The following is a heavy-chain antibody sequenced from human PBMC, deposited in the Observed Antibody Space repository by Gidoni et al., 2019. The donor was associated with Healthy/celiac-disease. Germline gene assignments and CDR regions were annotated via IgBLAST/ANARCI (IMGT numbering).Heavy chain of an antibody. V-gene: IGHV1-69*04. Sequence: QVQLVQSGAEVKKPGSSVKVSCKASGGTFSSYAISWVRQAPGQGLEWMGRIIPILGIANYAQKFQGRVTITADKSTSTAYMELSSLRSEDTAVYYCARSRWIGYDFWSGPVTYFDYWGQGTLVTVSS. J-gene: IGHJ4*02. D-gene: IGHD3-3*01. CDR1: GGTFSSYA. CDR3: ARSRWIGYDFWSGPVTYFDY. CDR2: IIPILGIA.